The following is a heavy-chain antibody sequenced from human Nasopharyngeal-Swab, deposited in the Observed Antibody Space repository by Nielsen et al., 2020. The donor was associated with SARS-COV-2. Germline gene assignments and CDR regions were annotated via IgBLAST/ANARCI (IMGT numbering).Heavy chain of an antibody. CDR3: ARTDGSGSYYDFDY. Sequence: ASVKVSCKASGYTFTSYDINWVRQATGQGLVWMGWMNPNSGNTGYAQKFQGRVTMTRNTSISTAYMELSSLRSEDTAVYYCARTDGSGSYYDFDYWGQGTLVTVSS. CDR1: GYTFTSYD. CDR2: MNPNSGNT. D-gene: IGHD3-10*01. J-gene: IGHJ4*02. V-gene: IGHV1-8*01.